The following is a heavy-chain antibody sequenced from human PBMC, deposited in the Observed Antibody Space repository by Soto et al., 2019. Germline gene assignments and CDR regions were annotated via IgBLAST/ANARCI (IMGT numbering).Heavy chain of an antibody. CDR3: ARAAFWSGYLRRFDY. D-gene: IGHD3-3*01. CDR2: IYTSGST. CDR1: GGSISSYY. J-gene: IGHJ4*02. Sequence: PSETLSLTCTVSGGSISSYYWSWIRQPAGKGLEWIGRIYTSGSTNYNPSLKSRVTMSVDTSKNQFSLKLSYVTAADTAVYSSARAAFWSGYLRRFDYWGQGTLVIVSS. V-gene: IGHV4-4*07.